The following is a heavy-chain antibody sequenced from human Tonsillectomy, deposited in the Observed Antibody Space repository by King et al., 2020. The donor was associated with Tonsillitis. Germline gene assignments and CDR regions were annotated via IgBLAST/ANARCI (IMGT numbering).Heavy chain of an antibody. D-gene: IGHD2-15*01. CDR3: SREIMDCSGGSCYSPTFDY. J-gene: IGHJ4*02. CDR2: IRSKSYGGTT. CDR1: GFTFGDYA. V-gene: IGHV3-49*04. Sequence: VQLVESGGGLEQPGRSLRLSCTASGFTFGDYAMSWVRQAPGKGLEWVGFIRSKSYGGTTEYAASVKGRFTIPRDDSKIIAYLQMNSLKTEDTAVYYCSREIMDCSGGSCYSPTFDYWGQGTLVTVSS.